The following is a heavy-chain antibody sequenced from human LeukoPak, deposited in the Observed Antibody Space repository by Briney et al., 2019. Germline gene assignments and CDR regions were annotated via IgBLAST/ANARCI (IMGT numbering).Heavy chain of an antibody. CDR2: INPNSGGT. CDR1: GYTFTGYY. Sequence: ASVTVSCKASGYTFTGYYMHWVRQAPGQGLEWMGWINPNSGGTNYAQKFQGWVTMTRDTSISTAYMELSRLRSDDTAVYYCARDPSSGWYENYYFDYWGQGTLVTVSS. V-gene: IGHV1-2*04. D-gene: IGHD6-19*01. J-gene: IGHJ4*02. CDR3: ARDPSSGWYENYYFDY.